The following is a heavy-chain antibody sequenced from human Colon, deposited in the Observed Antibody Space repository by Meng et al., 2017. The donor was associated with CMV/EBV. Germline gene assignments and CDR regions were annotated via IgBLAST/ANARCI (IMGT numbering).Heavy chain of an antibody. CDR1: GFTFSSYA. J-gene: IGHJ5*02. D-gene: IGHD2-2*01. CDR2: VSGNGGNT. Sequence: GESLKISCATSGFTFSSYAMSWVRQAPGKGLEWISVVSGNGGNTNYADSVKGRFTISRDNSKKTLYLQMNSLRAEDTAVYYCAKEIVPAAPTGCFDPWGQGTLVTVSS. V-gene: IGHV3-23*01. CDR3: AKEIVPAAPTGCFDP.